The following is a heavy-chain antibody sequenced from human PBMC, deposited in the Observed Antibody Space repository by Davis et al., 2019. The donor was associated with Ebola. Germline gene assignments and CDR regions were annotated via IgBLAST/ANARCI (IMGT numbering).Heavy chain of an antibody. D-gene: IGHD7-27*01. J-gene: IGHJ4*02. Sequence: GESLKISCAASGLSFSGYEMTWVRQAPGKGPEFISYINSRSTIIFYADSVKGRFTISRDNAKNSLYLQMNSLRAEDTAVYYCAREGNWGLDYWGQGTLVTVSS. CDR3: AREGNWGLDY. CDR2: INSRSTII. CDR1: GLSFSGYE. V-gene: IGHV3-48*03.